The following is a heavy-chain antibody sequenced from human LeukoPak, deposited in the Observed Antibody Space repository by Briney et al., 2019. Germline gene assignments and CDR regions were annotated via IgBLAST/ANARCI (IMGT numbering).Heavy chain of an antibody. J-gene: IGHJ5*02. CDR3: ARDSSGWYWFDP. V-gene: IGHV4-34*01. D-gene: IGHD6-19*01. CDR2: INNSGST. Sequence: PSETLPLTCAVYGWSFSGYYWSWIRQPPGKGLEWIGEINNSGSTNYNPSLKSRVTISVDTSKNQFYLKLSSVTAADTAVYYCARDSSGWYWFDPWGQGTLVTVSS. CDR1: GWSFSGYY.